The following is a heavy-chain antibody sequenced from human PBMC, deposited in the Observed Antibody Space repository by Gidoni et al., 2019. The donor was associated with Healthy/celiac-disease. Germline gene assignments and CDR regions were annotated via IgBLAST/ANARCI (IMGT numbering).Heavy chain of an antibody. D-gene: IGHD3-3*01. CDR1: GFTFSSYA. CDR2: ISGSGGST. CDR3: AKDPTYDGGY. V-gene: IGHV3-23*01. J-gene: IGHJ4*02. Sequence: VQLLESGGGVVQPGGSLRRSCPASGFTFSSYAMSWVRQAPGKGLGWVSAISGSGGSTYYADSVNGRFTISRDNSKNTLYLQMNSLRAEDTAVYYCAKDPTYDGGYWGQGTLVTVSS.